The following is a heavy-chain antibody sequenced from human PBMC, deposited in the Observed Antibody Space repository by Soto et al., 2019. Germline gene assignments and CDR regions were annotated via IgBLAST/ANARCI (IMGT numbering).Heavy chain of an antibody. CDR1: GFTVSSNY. J-gene: IGHJ2*01. D-gene: IGHD2-2*02. V-gene: IGHV3-66*01. CDR2: IYSGGST. CDR3: ARNPKYLDYLHWYFDL. Sequence: EVQLVESGGGLVQPGGSLRLSCAASGFTVSSNYMSWVRQAPGKGLEWVSVIYSGGSTYYADSVKGRFTISRDNSKNTLYLQMTSLRAEDTAVYYCARNPKYLDYLHWYFDLWGRGTLVTVSS.